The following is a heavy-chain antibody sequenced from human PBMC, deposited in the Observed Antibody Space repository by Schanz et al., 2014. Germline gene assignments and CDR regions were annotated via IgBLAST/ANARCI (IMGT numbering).Heavy chain of an antibody. CDR3: ARVHIATYHYNSPGAFDI. CDR2: INAHTGNT. J-gene: IGHJ3*02. Sequence: QLMQSGSEVRKPGASVKVSCKASGYIFGSHGMTWLRQAPGQGPELMGWINAHTGNTQYAQKFQGRVNMTRDTVTTTVHLELTRLRTDDTAIYYCARVHIATYHYNSPGAFDIWGQGTRVTGSS. CDR1: GYIFGSHG. D-gene: IGHD3-10*01. V-gene: IGHV1-18*01.